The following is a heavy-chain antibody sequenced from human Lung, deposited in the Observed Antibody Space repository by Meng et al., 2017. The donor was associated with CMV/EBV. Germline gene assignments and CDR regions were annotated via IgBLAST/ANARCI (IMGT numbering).Heavy chain of an antibody. CDR1: GFTFSSYA. D-gene: IGHD2-2*02. J-gene: IGHJ6*02. V-gene: IGHV3-23*03. CDR3: AKPIQGTYGMDV. Sequence: GESXKISXAASGFTFSSYAMSWVRQAPGKGLEWVSVIYSGGSSTYYADSVKGRFTISRDNSKNTLYLQMNSLRAEDTAVYYCAKPIQGTYGMDVWGQGNTVTVSS. CDR2: IYSGGSST.